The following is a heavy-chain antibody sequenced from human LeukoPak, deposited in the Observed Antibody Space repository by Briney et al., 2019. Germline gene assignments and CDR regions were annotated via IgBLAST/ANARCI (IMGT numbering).Heavy chain of an antibody. CDR1: GFTFSSYE. V-gene: IGHV3-48*03. J-gene: IGHJ4*02. Sequence: GGSLRLSRAASGFTFSSYEMNWVRQAPGKGLEWVSYISSSGSTIYYADSVKGRFTISRDNAKNSLYLQMNSLRAEDTAVYYCARDEGTDYFDYWGQGTLVTVSS. CDR3: ARDEGTDYFDY. CDR2: ISSSGSTI.